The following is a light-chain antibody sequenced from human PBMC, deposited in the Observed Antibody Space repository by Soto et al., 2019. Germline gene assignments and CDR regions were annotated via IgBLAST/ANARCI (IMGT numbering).Light chain of an antibody. J-gene: IGKJ3*01. CDR3: HQYGNWPPT. Sequence: EIVMTQTPATLSVSPGERATLSCRASQSVSSNLAWYQQKPGQAPRLVIYDASTRATGYPARFSGSGSGTEFTLTISSLQSEDFALYFCHQYGNWPPTFGPGTKVDIK. CDR1: QSVSSN. V-gene: IGKV3-15*01. CDR2: DAS.